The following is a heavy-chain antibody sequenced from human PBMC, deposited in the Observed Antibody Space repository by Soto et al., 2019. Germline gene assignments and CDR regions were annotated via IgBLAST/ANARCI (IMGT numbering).Heavy chain of an antibody. V-gene: IGHV1-8*01. D-gene: IGHD1-1*01. Sequence: QVQLVQSGAEVTKPGASVKVSCRASGYTFTTYDINWVRQATGQGLEWMGWMSPNSGATGYAQKFQGRVTMNRDTYISTAYMELSNLRSEDTAIYYCARGVDAGVDVWGQGTTVTVSS. CDR3: ARGVDAGVDV. CDR1: GYTFTTYD. J-gene: IGHJ6*02. CDR2: MSPNSGAT.